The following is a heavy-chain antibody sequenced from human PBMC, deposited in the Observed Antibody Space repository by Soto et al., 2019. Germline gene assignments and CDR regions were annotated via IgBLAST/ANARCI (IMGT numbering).Heavy chain of an antibody. CDR3: AKDLEVAAAGYFFDH. J-gene: IGHJ4*02. V-gene: IGHV3-30*18. D-gene: IGHD6-13*01. Sequence: QVQLVEYGGGVIQPGRSLRLSCAASGFTFSNYGMHWVRQDPGKGLEWVSVIANDGGDKKYANSVKGRFTISRENAKNTMYLQMSSLRAEDTAVYYCAKDLEVAAAGYFFDHWGQETLVTVSS. CDR1: GFTFSNYG. CDR2: IANDGGDK.